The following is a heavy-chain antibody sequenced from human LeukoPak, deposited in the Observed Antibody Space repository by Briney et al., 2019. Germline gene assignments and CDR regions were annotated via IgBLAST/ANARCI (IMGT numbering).Heavy chain of an antibody. CDR2: INSDGSST. Sequence: GGSLRLSCAASGFTFSSYWMHWVRQAPGKGLVWVSRINSDGSSTSYADSVKGRFTISRDNSKNTLYLQMNSLRAEDTAVYYCAKAYVGSSWYDYWGQGTLVTVSS. V-gene: IGHV3-74*01. CDR3: AKAYVGSSWYDY. CDR1: GFTFSSYW. J-gene: IGHJ4*02. D-gene: IGHD6-13*01.